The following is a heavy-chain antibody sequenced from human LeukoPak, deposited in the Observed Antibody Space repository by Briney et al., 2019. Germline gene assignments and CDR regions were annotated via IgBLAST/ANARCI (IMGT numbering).Heavy chain of an antibody. Sequence: PGRSLRLSCVASGFTFSSYGMHWVRQAPGKGLEWVAVIWYDGSNKYYADSVKGRFTISRDNSKNTPYLQMNSLRAEDTAVYYCARDYLDWYFDLWGRGTLATVSS. V-gene: IGHV3-33*01. J-gene: IGHJ2*01. CDR1: GFTFSSYG. CDR3: ARDYLDWYFDL. CDR2: IWYDGSNK.